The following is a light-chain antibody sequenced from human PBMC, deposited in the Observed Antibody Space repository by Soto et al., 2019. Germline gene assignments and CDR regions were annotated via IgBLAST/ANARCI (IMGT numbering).Light chain of an antibody. CDR3: NSYAGSYNGV. CDR2: EVS. V-gene: IGLV2-8*01. J-gene: IGLJ3*02. CDR1: SSDVGGYNY. Sequence: QSVLTQPPSASGSPGQSVTISCTGTSSDVGGYNYVSWYQQHPGKAPKLLIYEVSKRPSGVPDRFSGSKSGNTASLTVSGLQAADEADYYCNSYAGSYNGVFGGGTKLTVL.